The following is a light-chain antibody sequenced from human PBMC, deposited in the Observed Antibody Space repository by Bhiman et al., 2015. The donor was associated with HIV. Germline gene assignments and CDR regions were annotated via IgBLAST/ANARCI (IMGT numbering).Light chain of an antibody. CDR2: QDT. CDR3: QAWDSSTANFV. V-gene: IGLV3-1*01. CDR1: NLGDKY. Sequence: SYELTQPPSVSASPGQTASITCSGDNLGDKYTSWYQQKPGQSPVLVIYQDTKRPSGIPERFSGSNSGNTATLTVSGTQAMDEADYYCQAWDSSTANFVFGTGTKVTVL. J-gene: IGLJ1*01.